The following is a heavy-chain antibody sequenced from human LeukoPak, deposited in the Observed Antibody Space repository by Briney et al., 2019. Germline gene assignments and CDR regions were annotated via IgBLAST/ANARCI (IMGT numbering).Heavy chain of an antibody. J-gene: IGHJ4*02. CDR1: GYTFTSYD. Sequence: SAKVSCKASGYTFTSYDINWVRQATGQGLEWMGGIIPIFGTANYAQKFQGRVTITTDESTSTAYMELSSLRSEDTAVYYCASRGSSPEFDYWGQGTLVTVSS. D-gene: IGHD6-6*01. CDR2: IIPIFGTA. V-gene: IGHV1-69*05. CDR3: ASRGSSPEFDY.